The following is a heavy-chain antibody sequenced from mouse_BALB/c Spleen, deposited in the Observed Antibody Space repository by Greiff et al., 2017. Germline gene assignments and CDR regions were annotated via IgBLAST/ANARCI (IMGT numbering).Heavy chain of an antibody. D-gene: IGHD4-1*01. V-gene: IGHV3-2*02. Sequence: DVKLQASGPGLVKPSQSLSLTCTVTGYSITSDYAWNWIRQFPGNKLEWMGYISYSGSTSYNPSLKSRISITRDTSKNQFFLQLNSVTTEDTATYYCARGELGNPVYYFDYWGQGTTLTVSS. J-gene: IGHJ2*01. CDR3: ARGELGNPVYYFDY. CDR1: GYSITSDYA. CDR2: ISYSGST.